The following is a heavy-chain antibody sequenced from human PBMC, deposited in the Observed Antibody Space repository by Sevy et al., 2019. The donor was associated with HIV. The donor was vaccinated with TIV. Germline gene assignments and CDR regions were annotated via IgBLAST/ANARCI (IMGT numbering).Heavy chain of an antibody. V-gene: IGHV1-24*01. CDR2: FDPEDGKR. J-gene: IGHJ4*02. D-gene: IGHD3-22*01. CDR1: GHTLTEFS. CDR3: TTTKDYYDSSGYPFDY. Sequence: ASVKVSCKVSGHTLTEFSMHWVRQAPGKGLEWMGTFDPEDGKRVHAQNFQGRVTMTEDTSTDTAYMGLSSLRSEDTAVYYCTTTKDYYDSSGYPFDYWGQGTLVTVSS.